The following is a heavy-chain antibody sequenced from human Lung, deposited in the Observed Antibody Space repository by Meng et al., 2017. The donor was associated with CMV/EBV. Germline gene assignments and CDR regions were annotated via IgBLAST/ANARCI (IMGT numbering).Heavy chain of an antibody. Sequence: SCTASGFMFGDYAMSWVRQAPGKGLEWVGFIRSKAYGGTTEYAASVKGRFTISSDDSKSIAYRQMNSLKTEDTAGYYCTGYGSGWSLADPWGQGTLVTVSS. CDR2: IRSKAYGGTT. CDR1: GFMFGDYA. CDR3: TGYGSGWSLADP. J-gene: IGHJ5*02. V-gene: IGHV3-49*04. D-gene: IGHD6-19*01.